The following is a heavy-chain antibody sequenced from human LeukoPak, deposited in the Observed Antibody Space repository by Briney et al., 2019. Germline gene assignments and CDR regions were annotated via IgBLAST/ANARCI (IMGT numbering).Heavy chain of an antibody. J-gene: IGHJ4*02. D-gene: IGHD4-23*01. CDR1: GFTFTSSG. Sequence: GGSLRLSCVASGFTFTSSGMTWVRQAPGKGLEWVSSISSSSSYIYYADSVKGRFTISRDNAKNSLYLQMNSLRAEDTAVYYCARDATTVVTFDYWGQGTLVTVSS. CDR2: ISSSSSYI. CDR3: ARDATTVVTFDY. V-gene: IGHV3-21*01.